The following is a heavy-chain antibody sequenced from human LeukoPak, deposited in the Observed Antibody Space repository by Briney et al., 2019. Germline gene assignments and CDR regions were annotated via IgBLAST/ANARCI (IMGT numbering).Heavy chain of an antibody. CDR3: ARRGSGSYLDFDY. CDR1: GYSFTNYW. CDR2: INPIDSYT. V-gene: IGHV5-10-1*01. Sequence: GESLRISCQGSGYSFTNYWISWVRQMPGKGLEWMGRINPIDSYTKYSPSFQGHVTILVDKSINTAYLQWSSLKASDTAIYCCARRGSGSYLDFDYWGQGTVVTVSS. D-gene: IGHD3-10*01. J-gene: IGHJ4*02.